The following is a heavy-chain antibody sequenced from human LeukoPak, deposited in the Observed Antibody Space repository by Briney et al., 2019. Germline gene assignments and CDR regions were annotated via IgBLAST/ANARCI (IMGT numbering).Heavy chain of an antibody. V-gene: IGHV4-39*01. Sequence: SETLSLTCTVSGGSISSSSYSWGWIRQPPGKGLEWIGSIYYSGTTYYNPSLKSRITISVDTSKNQFSLKLSSVTAADTAVYYCARRPKWELRYWGAFDIWGQGTMVIVSS. CDR3: ARRPKWELRYWGAFDI. CDR2: IYYSGTT. D-gene: IGHD1-26*01. CDR1: GGSISSSSYS. J-gene: IGHJ3*02.